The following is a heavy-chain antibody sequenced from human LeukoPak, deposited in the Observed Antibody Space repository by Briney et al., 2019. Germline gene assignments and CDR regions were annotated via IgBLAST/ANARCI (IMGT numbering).Heavy chain of an antibody. J-gene: IGHJ4*02. V-gene: IGHV4-38-2*01. D-gene: IGHD2-2*01. CDR2: IYHSGST. CDR3: ARHKVVPLFDY. Sequence: PSETLSLTCAVSGYSISSGYYCGWIRQTPGRGLEWIGSIYHSGSTYYNPSLKSRVTISVDTSKNQFSLKLSSVTAADTAVYYCARHKVVPLFDYWGQGTLVTVSS. CDR1: GYSISSGYY.